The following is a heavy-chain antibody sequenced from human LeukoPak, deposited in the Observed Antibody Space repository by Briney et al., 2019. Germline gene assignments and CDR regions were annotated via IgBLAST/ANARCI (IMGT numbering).Heavy chain of an antibody. CDR1: GGTFSSYA. J-gene: IGHJ4*02. V-gene: IGHV1-2*02. CDR3: ARLETWVDY. Sequence: ASVKVSCKASGGTFSSYAISWVRQAPGQGLEWMGWINPNSGGTNYAQKFQGRVTMTRDTSISTAYMELSRLRSDDTAVYYCARLETWVDYWGQGTLVTVSS. CDR2: INPNSGGT.